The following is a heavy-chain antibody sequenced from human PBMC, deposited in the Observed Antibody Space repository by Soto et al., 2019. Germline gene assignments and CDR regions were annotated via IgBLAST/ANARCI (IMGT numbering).Heavy chain of an antibody. CDR2: IKTDGSST. V-gene: IGHV3-74*01. CDR3: AREQVDNSGYYVLDY. Sequence: EVQLVESGGGLVQPGGSLRLSCAASGFTFRNYWMHWVRQAPGKGLLWVSRIKTDGSSTTYADSVKCRFTISRDNAKNTLYVQMNSLRAEDTAVYYCAREQVDNSGYYVLDYGGHGTLVTVSS. D-gene: IGHD3-10*02. CDR1: GFTFRNYW. J-gene: IGHJ4*01.